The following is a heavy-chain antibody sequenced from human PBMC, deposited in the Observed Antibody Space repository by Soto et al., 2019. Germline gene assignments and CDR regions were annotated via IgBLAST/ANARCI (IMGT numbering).Heavy chain of an antibody. Sequence: PSETLSLTCTVSGGSISSYYWSWIRQPPGKGLEWIGYIYYSGSTNYNPSLKSRVTISVDTSKNQFSLKLSSVTAADTAVYYCARAYCSGGSCYFDYWGQGTLVTVS. CDR2: IYYSGST. V-gene: IGHV4-59*01. CDR1: GGSISSYY. CDR3: ARAYCSGGSCYFDY. D-gene: IGHD2-15*01. J-gene: IGHJ4*02.